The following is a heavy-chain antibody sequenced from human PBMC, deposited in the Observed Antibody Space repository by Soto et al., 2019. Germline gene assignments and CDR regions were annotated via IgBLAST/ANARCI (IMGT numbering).Heavy chain of an antibody. CDR2: IHYSGST. J-gene: IGHJ4*02. D-gene: IGHD1-1*01. Sequence: QVQLQESGPGLVKPSETLSLTCTVSGGSISSYYWSWIRQPPGKGLEWIGYIHYSGSTNYNPTLKTRVTTSVDTAKNQFSLKLSSVTAADTAVYYCARLADGIPDYWGQGTLVTVSS. CDR1: GGSISSYY. CDR3: ARLADGIPDY. V-gene: IGHV4-59*08.